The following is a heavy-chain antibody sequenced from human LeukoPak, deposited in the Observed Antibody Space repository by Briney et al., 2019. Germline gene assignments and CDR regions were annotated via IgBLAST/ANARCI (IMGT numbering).Heavy chain of an antibody. J-gene: IGHJ5*02. CDR3: ARENIVLVPTAYNWFDP. Sequence: GGSLRLSCAASGFTFSSYSMNWVRQAPGKGLEWVSYISSSSNTIYYADSVKGRFTISRDNAKNSLYLQMNSLRAEDTAVYYCARENIVLVPTAYNWFDPWGQGTLVTVSS. CDR1: GFTFSSYS. V-gene: IGHV3-48*01. CDR2: ISSSSNTI. D-gene: IGHD2-2*01.